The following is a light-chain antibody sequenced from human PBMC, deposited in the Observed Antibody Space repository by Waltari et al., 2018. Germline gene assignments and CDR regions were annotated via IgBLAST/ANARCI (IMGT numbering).Light chain of an antibody. CDR1: QSISNY. Sequence: DIQMTQSPSPLSASVGDRVTITCRASQSISNYLNWYQQKPGKVPKLLIYAASTLHSGVPSRFSGSGSGTEFTLTISSLQVEDFATYYCQQSYSTAPETFGQGTRVDMK. J-gene: IGKJ1*01. V-gene: IGKV1-39*01. CDR2: AAS. CDR3: QQSYSTAPET.